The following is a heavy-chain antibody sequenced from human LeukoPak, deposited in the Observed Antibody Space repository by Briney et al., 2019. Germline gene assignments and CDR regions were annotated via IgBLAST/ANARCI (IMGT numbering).Heavy chain of an antibody. Sequence: SETLSLTCTVSGGSISSYSWSWIRQPPGKGQEWIAYISDIGSINYNPSLKSRVTISLDTSKNQFSLKLSSVTAADTAVYYCAGHHPRNTVDFWGQGTLVTVSS. CDR2: ISDIGSI. D-gene: IGHD2/OR15-2a*01. V-gene: IGHV4-59*08. CDR3: AGHHPRNTVDF. J-gene: IGHJ4*02. CDR1: GGSISSYS.